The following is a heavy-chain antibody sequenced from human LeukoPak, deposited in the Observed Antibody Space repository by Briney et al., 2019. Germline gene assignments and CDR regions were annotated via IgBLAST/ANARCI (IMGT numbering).Heavy chain of an antibody. CDR1: GDSVSSNSAA. V-gene: IGHV6-1*01. CDR2: TYYRSKWYT. CDR3: AKDPGGADYYDSSGYFDY. D-gene: IGHD3-22*01. J-gene: IGHJ4*02. Sequence: SQTLSLTCAISGDSVSSNSAAWNWIRQSPSRGLEWLGRTYYRSKWYTDYAISVKSRITINPDTSKNQFPLQLNSVTPEDTAVYYCAKDPGGADYYDSSGYFDYWGQGTLVTVSS.